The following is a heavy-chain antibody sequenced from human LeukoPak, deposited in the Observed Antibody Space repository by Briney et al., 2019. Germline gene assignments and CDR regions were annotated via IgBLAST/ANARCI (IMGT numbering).Heavy chain of an antibody. V-gene: IGHV3-33*01. CDR3: AREGEYYCSGGSCYSGIHFDY. CDR2: IWYDGSNK. CDR1: GLTFSSYG. Sequence: GGSLRLSCAASGLTFSSYGMHWVRQAPGKGLEWVAVIWYDGSNKYYADSVKGRFTISRDNSKNTLYLQMNSLRAEDTAVYYCAREGEYYCSGGSCYSGIHFDYWGQGTLVTVSS. J-gene: IGHJ4*02. D-gene: IGHD2-15*01.